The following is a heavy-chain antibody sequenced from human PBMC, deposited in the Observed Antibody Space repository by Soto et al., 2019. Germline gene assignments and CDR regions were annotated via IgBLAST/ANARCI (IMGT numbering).Heavy chain of an antibody. CDR1: GFTFGTTD. CDR3: VKKSGWFNT. J-gene: IGHJ5*02. V-gene: IGHV3-23*01. CDR2: IDGSGGIT. Sequence: QLLQSGGGLVQPGGSLTLSCAASGFTFGTTDMSWVRQAPGEGLEWVSTIDGSGGITYYADSVKGRFTISRDNSRHTVYRQMNSLGGDDTALYYCVKKSGWFNTWGQGALVTVSS. D-gene: IGHD3-10*01.